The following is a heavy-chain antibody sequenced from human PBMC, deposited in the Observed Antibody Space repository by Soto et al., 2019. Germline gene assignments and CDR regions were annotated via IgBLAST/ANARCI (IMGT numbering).Heavy chain of an antibody. CDR3: ARDFYYDRGAHFDY. V-gene: IGHV1-3*01. Sequence: XSVKVSCNASGFTFTSYTMHLVRHTPGQRLEWMGWINAGNGNTKYSQKFQGRVTITRDTSASTAYMELSSLRSEDTAVYYCARDFYYDRGAHFDYWGQGTLVTVSS. CDR1: GFTFTSYT. J-gene: IGHJ4*02. D-gene: IGHD3-22*01. CDR2: INAGNGNT.